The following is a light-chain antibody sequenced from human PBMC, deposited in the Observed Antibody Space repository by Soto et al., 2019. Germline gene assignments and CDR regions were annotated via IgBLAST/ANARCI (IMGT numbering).Light chain of an antibody. CDR2: GAS. J-gene: IGKJ2*01. CDR1: QTVSSSY. V-gene: IGKV3-20*01. CDR3: QQYYSSPYT. Sequence: EIVLTQSPGTLSLSPGERATLSCRASQTVSSSYLAWYQQKPGQAPRLLIYGASNRATGIPDRFGGSGSGADFTLTISRLEPEDVAVYYCQQYYSSPYTFGQGTKLEI.